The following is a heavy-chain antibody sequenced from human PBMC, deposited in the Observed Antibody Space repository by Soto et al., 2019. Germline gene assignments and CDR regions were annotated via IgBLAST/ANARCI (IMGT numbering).Heavy chain of an antibody. CDR2: IIPIFGTA. Sequence: QVQLVQSGAEVKKPGSSVKVSCKASGVTFSSYAISWVRQAPGQGLEWMGGIIPIFGTANYAQKFQGRVTMTADESTSTAYMELSRLRSEDTAVYYCARDASGIAARPGYFDYWGQGTLGTVSS. J-gene: IGHJ4*02. CDR1: GVTFSSYA. V-gene: IGHV1-69*01. D-gene: IGHD6-6*01. CDR3: ARDASGIAARPGYFDY.